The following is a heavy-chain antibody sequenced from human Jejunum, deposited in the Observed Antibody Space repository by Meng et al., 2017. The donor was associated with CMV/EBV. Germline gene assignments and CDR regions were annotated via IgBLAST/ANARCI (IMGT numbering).Heavy chain of an antibody. CDR3: ARGPGASTREGFDY. V-gene: IGHV4-4*07. Sequence: LKECGPGLVKPSEPLSLTFTVSGGSVKNYYWSCLRQSAAKGLEWIGRFYSSDTYNYHPSLDSRVTMSLDTSKNQFSLNLRSVTAADTATYYCARGPGASTREGFDYWGLGTLVTVSS. D-gene: IGHD1-26*01. J-gene: IGHJ4*02. CDR1: GGSVKNYY. CDR2: FYSSDTY.